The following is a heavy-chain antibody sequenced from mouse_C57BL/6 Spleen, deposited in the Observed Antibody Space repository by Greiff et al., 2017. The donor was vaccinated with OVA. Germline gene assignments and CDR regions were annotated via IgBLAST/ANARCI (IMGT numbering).Heavy chain of an antibody. V-gene: IGHV5-16*01. D-gene: IGHD2-3*01. Sequence: EVKVVESEGGLVQPGSSMKLSCTASGFTFSDYYMAWVRQVPEKGLEWVANINYDGSSTYYLDSLKSRFIISRDNAKNILYLQMSSLKSEDTATYYCARQIYDDAMDYWGQGTSVTVSS. CDR2: INYDGSST. CDR3: ARQIYDDAMDY. J-gene: IGHJ4*01. CDR1: GFTFSDYY.